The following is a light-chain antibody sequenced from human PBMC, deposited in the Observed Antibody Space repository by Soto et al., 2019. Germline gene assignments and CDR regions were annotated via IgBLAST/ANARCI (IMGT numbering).Light chain of an antibody. Sequence: QSVLTQPPSVSGAPGQRVTISCTGSSSNIGAGYDVHWYQQLPGTAPKLLIYDGNNRPSGVPDRFSGSKSGTSASLAITGLQAEDEADYYCQSYDSSLSGSTVFGTGTKATVL. V-gene: IGLV1-40*01. J-gene: IGLJ1*01. CDR2: DGN. CDR3: QSYDSSLSGSTV. CDR1: SSNIGAGYD.